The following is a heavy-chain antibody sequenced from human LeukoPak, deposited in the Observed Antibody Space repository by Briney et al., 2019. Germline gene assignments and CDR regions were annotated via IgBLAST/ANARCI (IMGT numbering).Heavy chain of an antibody. Sequence: KPSETLSLTCTVSGGSISSYYWSWIRQPPGRGLEWIGYIFYSGSTNYNPSLKSRVTISVDTSKNQFSLKLSSVTAADTAVYYCASSGFGIDRYYSYYYMDVWGKGTTVTVSS. J-gene: IGHJ6*03. V-gene: IGHV4-59*01. CDR1: GGSISSYY. D-gene: IGHD3-10*01. CDR3: ASSGFGIDRYYSYYYMDV. CDR2: IFYSGST.